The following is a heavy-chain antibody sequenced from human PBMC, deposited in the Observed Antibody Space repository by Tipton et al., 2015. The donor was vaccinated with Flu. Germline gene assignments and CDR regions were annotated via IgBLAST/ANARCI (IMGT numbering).Heavy chain of an antibody. CDR1: GFTVSTNY. CDR3: ARDTSYCRGGSCDY. J-gene: IGHJ4*02. CDR2: IYSIGST. Sequence: QLVQSGGGLIQPGGSLRLSCAASGFTVSTNYMSWVRQAPGKGLEWVSVIYSIGSTYYADSVKGRFTISRDNSKNTLYLQMNSLRVEDTAVYYCARDTSYCRGGSCDYWGQGTLVTVSS. D-gene: IGHD2-15*01. V-gene: IGHV3-53*01.